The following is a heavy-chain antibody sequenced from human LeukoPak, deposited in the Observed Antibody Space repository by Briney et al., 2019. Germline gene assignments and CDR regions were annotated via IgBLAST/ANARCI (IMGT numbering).Heavy chain of an antibody. V-gene: IGHV3-21*01. CDR3: ARGRDYSNLDAFDI. J-gene: IGHJ3*02. CDR1: GFTFSSYS. D-gene: IGHD4-11*01. CDR2: ISSSSSYI. Sequence: GGSLRLSCAASGFTFSSYSMNWVRQAPGKGLEWVSSISSSSSYIYYADSVEGRFTISRDNAKNSLYLQMNSLRAEDTAVYYCARGRDYSNLDAFDIWGQGTMVTVSS.